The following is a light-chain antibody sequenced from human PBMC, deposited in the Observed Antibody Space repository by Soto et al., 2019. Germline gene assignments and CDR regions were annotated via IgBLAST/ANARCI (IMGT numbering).Light chain of an antibody. Sequence: EIVMTQSPATLSVSPGERATLSCRASQSVSINVAWYQQKPGQAPRLLIYDASNRATGIPARFSGSGSGTDFTLTISSLEPEDFAVYYCQQRSNWPLTFGGGTKVDI. CDR2: DAS. CDR3: QQRSNWPLT. V-gene: IGKV3-11*01. J-gene: IGKJ4*01. CDR1: QSVSIN.